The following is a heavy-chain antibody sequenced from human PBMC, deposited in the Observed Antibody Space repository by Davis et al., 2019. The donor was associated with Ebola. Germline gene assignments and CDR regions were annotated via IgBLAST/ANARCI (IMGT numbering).Heavy chain of an antibody. V-gene: IGHV4-59*01. CDR3: ARSSRSYCTNGVCYPYYFDY. J-gene: IGHJ4*02. CDR1: GGSISSYY. D-gene: IGHD2-8*01. Sequence: MPSETLSLTCTVSGGSISSYYWSWIRQPPGKGLEWIGYIYYSGSTNYNPSLKRRVTISVDTSKNQFSLKLSSVTAADTAVYYCARSSRSYCTNGVCYPYYFDYWGQGTLVTVSS. CDR2: IYYSGST.